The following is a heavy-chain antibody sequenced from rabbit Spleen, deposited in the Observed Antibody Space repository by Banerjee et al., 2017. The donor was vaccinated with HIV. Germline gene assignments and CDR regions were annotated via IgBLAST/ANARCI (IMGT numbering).Heavy chain of an antibody. Sequence: QQLVESGGGLVKPGASLTLTCKASGFDFSRGYYMCWVRQAPGKGLEWIACIYTGDGSTAYASWARGRFTISRTSSTTVTLQMTSLTAADTATYFCARDGSGWGANFNLWGQGTLVTVS. CDR2: IYTGDGST. V-gene: IGHV1S40*01. CDR3: ARDGSGWGANFNL. CDR1: GFDFSRGYY. D-gene: IGHD4-1*01. J-gene: IGHJ4*01.